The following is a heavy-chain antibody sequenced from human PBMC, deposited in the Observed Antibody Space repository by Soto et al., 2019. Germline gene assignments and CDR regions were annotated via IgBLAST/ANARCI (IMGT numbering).Heavy chain of an antibody. CDR2: ISAFNEYT. D-gene: IGHD6-13*01. CDR3: ARGRGVVIPAGTPHAFDV. V-gene: IGHV1-18*01. Sequence: ASANVSCKAHGYPFNKSGFNWARQVPRRGREWMGRISAFNEYTNLAQKLQGRITLTTDASTNTVYMELGIMRSDDSAMYYCARGRGVVIPAGTPHAFDVWGPVTMVT. CDR1: GYPFNKSG. J-gene: IGHJ3*01.